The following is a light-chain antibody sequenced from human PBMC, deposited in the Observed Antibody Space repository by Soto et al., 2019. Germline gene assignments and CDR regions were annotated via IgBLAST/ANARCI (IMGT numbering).Light chain of an antibody. CDR3: QSYDSSLSGSYV. V-gene: IGLV1-40*01. CDR1: NSNIGSNT. CDR2: GNS. J-gene: IGLJ1*01. Sequence: QSVLTQPPSASGTPGQRVTISCSGSNSNIGSNTVNWYQQLPGTAPKLLIYGNSNRPSGVPDRFSGSKSGTSASLTITGLQAEDEADYYCQSYDSSLSGSYVFGTGTKVTVL.